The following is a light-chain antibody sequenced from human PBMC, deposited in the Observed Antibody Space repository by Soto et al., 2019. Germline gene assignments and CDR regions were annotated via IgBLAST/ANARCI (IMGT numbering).Light chain of an antibody. CDR3: HQYRDYPVT. CDR2: KAC. J-gene: IGKJ4*01. CDR1: QSVDSW. Sequence: DIQMTQAPSTLSASVGDRVTITCRARQSVDSWLAWYQQKPGKAPKPLIHKACTLEDAVPTRFTGSGSGTDFTLTSSSLQPDDVGTWYCHQYRDYPVTFGGGTKLEIK. V-gene: IGKV1-5*03.